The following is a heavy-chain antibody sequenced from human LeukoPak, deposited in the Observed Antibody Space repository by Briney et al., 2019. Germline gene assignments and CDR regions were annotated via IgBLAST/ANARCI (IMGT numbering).Heavy chain of an antibody. CDR1: GYTFTSYD. CDR2: MNPNSGNT. J-gene: IGHJ5*02. V-gene: IGHV1-8*03. CDR3: ARGRKNRYGWFDP. D-gene: IGHD1-14*01. Sequence: ASVKVSCKASGYTFTSYDINWVRQATGQGLEWMGWMNPNSGNTGYAQKFQGRVTITRNTSISTAYMELSSLRSDDTAVYYCARGRKNRYGWFDPWGQGTLVTVSS.